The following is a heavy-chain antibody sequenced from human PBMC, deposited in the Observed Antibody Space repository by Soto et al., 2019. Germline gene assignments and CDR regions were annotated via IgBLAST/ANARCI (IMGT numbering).Heavy chain of an antibody. J-gene: IGHJ4*02. V-gene: IGHV1-69*13. Sequence: GSSVKVSCQASVGTFSSYAISGVRQAPGQGLEWMGGIIPIFGTANYARRFQGRVTINADESTSRAYMELSRLRSENTAVYDCAGRYCYNYRGYWGQGTLVTVSS. CDR3: AGRYCYNYRGY. CDR2: IIPIFGTA. CDR1: VGTFSSYA. D-gene: IGHD5-12*01.